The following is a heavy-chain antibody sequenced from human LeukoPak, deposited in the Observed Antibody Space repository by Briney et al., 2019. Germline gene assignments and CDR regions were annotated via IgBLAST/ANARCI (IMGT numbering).Heavy chain of an antibody. V-gene: IGHV4-38-2*02. CDR1: GYSISSGYY. D-gene: IGHD3-10*01. CDR3: ARETIISGPNWFDP. CDR2: IYYSGST. J-gene: IGHJ5*02. Sequence: SETLSLTCTVSGYSISSGYYWGWIRQPPGKGLEWIGSIYYSGSTYYNPSLKSPVTISVDTSKNQFSLKLSSVTAADTAVYYCARETIISGPNWFDPWGQGTLVTVSS.